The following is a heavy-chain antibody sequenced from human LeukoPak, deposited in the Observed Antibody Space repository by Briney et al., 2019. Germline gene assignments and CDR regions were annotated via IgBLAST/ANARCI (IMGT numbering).Heavy chain of an antibody. Sequence: GGSLRLSCAASGFTVSSNYMSWVRQAPGQGLELVSVIYSGGSTYYADSVKGRFTISRDNSKNTLYLQMNSLRAEDTAVYYCARAMITFGGVIAPVDYWGQGTLVTVSS. CDR1: GFTVSSNY. CDR2: IYSGGST. CDR3: ARAMITFGGVIAPVDY. V-gene: IGHV3-66*01. D-gene: IGHD3-16*02. J-gene: IGHJ4*02.